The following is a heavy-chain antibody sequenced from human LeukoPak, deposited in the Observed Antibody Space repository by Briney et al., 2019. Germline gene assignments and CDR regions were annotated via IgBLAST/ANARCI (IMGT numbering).Heavy chain of an antibody. CDR2: IYYSGST. Sequence: TSETLSLTCTVSGDSISSSNYYWGWIRQPPGKGPEWIGNIYYSGSTYYNPSLKSRVTISVDTSKNQFSLRLTSVTAADTAVYYCARSYYGSGRYGPQFDYWGQGTLVTVSS. CDR3: ARSYYGSGRYGPQFDY. D-gene: IGHD3-10*01. CDR1: GDSISSSNYY. J-gene: IGHJ4*02. V-gene: IGHV4-39*07.